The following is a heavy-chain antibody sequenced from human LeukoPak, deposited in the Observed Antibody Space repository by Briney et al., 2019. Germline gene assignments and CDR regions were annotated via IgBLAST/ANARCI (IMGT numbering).Heavy chain of an antibody. Sequence: PGGSLRLSCVASGFTFSSYSMNWVRQAPGKGLEWVSYISSYSSTIYYADSVKGRFTISRDNAKNSLYLQMNSLTDEDTAVYYCARDSKRDGYNPRGYYFDYWGQGKLVTVSS. J-gene: IGHJ4*02. CDR1: GFTFSSYS. CDR2: ISSYSSTI. CDR3: ARDSKRDGYNPRGYYFDY. V-gene: IGHV3-48*02. D-gene: IGHD5-24*01.